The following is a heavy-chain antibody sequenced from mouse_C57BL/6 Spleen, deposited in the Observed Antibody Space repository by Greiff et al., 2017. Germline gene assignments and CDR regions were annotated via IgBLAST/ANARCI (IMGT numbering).Heavy chain of an antibody. J-gene: IGHJ2*01. CDR2: ISYDGSN. Sequence: EVQVVESGPGLVKPSQSLSLTCSVTGYSITSGYYWNWIRQFPGNKLEWMGYISYDGSNNYNPSLKNRISITRDTSKNQFFLKLNSVTTEDTATYYCARGGGNYPLDYWGQGTTLTVSS. CDR3: ARGGGNYPLDY. V-gene: IGHV3-6*01. CDR1: GYSITSGYY. D-gene: IGHD2-1*01.